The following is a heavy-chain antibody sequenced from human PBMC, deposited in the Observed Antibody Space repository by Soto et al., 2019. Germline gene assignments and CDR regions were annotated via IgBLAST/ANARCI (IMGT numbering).Heavy chain of an antibody. V-gene: IGHV1-3*04. CDR2: INTGNGNT. Sequence: VQLVQSGAEVKKPGASVKVSCKASGYTFTTYAIHWVRQAPGQRLEWMGWINTGNGNTEYSQTFQGRVTITRDTSASTAYMELSSLRSEDTAMYYCTRVYTIFLNPDYYPYDMDVWGQGTTVTVAS. CDR3: TRVYTIFLNPDYYPYDMDV. D-gene: IGHD3-9*01. J-gene: IGHJ6*02. CDR1: GYTFTTYA.